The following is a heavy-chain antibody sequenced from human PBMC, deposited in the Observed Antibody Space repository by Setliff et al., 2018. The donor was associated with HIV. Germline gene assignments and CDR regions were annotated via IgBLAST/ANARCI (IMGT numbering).Heavy chain of an antibody. D-gene: IGHD1-26*01. J-gene: IGHJ4*02. Sequence: PGGSLRLSCAASGFSFSSHVMTWARQAPGKGLEWVSTINWNSDFIAYADSVKGRFTVARDNANSSLYLQMNSLRPEDSALYYCATNIMGRSDFDYWGQGTLVTVSS. CDR3: ATNIMGRSDFDY. CDR2: INWNSDFI. CDR1: GFSFSSHV. V-gene: IGHV3-9*01.